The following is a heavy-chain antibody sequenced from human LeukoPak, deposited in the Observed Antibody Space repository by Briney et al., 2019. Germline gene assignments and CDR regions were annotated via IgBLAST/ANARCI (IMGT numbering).Heavy chain of an antibody. CDR1: GYTFTSYG. CDR2: ISGYNGNT. V-gene: IGHV1-18*01. CDR3: ARDDNYGSGQPDD. D-gene: IGHD3-10*01. J-gene: IGHJ4*02. Sequence: ASMKVSCKASGYTFTSYGITWVRQAPGQGLEWMGWISGYNGNTNYAQKFQGRVTMTTDASTSTVYMELRSLRSDDTAVYYCARDDNYGSGQPDDWGQGTLVTVSS.